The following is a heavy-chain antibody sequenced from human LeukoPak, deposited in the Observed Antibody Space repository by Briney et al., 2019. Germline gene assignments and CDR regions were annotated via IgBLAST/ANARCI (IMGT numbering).Heavy chain of an antibody. CDR2: IWYDGSNK. D-gene: IGHD6-6*01. CDR3: ARVVRHLYYYYGMDV. CDR1: GFTFSSYG. V-gene: IGHV3-33*01. Sequence: GGSLRLSCAASGFTFSSYGMHWVRQAPGKGLEWVAVIWYDGSNKYYADSVKGRFTISRDNSKNTLYLQMNSLGAEDTAVYYCARVVRHLYYYYGMDVWGQGTTVTVSS. J-gene: IGHJ6*02.